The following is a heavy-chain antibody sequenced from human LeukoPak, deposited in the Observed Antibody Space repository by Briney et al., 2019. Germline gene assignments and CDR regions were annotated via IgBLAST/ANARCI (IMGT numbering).Heavy chain of an antibody. J-gene: IGHJ4*02. V-gene: IGHV3-66*01. D-gene: IGHD3-10*01. CDR2: IYSGGST. CDR1: GFTVSSNY. CDR3: ARDGVWDADYGSGSYYDY. Sequence: GGSLRLSCAAPGFTVSSNYMSWVRQAPGKGLEWVSVIYSGGSTYYADSVKGRFTISRDNSKNTLYLQMNSLRAEDTAVYYCARDGVWDADYGSGSYYDYWGQGTLVTVSS.